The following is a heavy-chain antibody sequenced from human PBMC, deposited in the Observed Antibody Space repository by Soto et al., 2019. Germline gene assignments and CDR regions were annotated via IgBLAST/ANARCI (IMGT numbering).Heavy chain of an antibody. V-gene: IGHV4-59*08. CDR1: GGSISNYC. J-gene: IGHJ4*02. Sequence: SETLSLTCTVSGGSISNYCWSWIRQPPGKGLEWIGYIYDSGSTNYNPSLKSRVTISLDTSKSQFSLNLSSVTAADTAVYYCARHFTTSKPRYFDHWGQGTLVTVSS. CDR3: ARHFTTSKPRYFDH. D-gene: IGHD2-2*01. CDR2: IYDSGST.